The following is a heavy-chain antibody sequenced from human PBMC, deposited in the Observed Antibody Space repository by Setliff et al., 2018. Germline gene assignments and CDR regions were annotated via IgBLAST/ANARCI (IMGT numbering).Heavy chain of an antibody. V-gene: IGHV4-61*09. CDR3: ARSLGSGSYYGSRPFHSDY. Sequence: SETLSLTCTVSGDSISTSINYWSWIRQPAGKGLEWIGHIDRSGNTNFNPSLKSRVTISGDRSKNQFSLELSSVTAADTAVYYCARSLGSGSYYGSRPFHSDYWGQGILVTVSS. J-gene: IGHJ4*02. D-gene: IGHD3-10*01. CDR1: GDSISTSINY. CDR2: IDRSGNT.